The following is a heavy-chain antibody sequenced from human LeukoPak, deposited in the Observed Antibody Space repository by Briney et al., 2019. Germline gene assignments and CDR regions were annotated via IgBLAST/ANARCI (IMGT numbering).Heavy chain of an antibody. CDR2: INHSGST. CDR3: ARDLYYYDSSGGQGY. J-gene: IGHJ4*02. V-gene: IGHV4-34*01. D-gene: IGHD3-22*01. Sequence: PSETLSLTCAVYGGSFSGYYWSWIRQPPGKGREWIGEINHSGSTNYNPSLNSRVTISVDTSKNQFSLNLISVTAADTAVYYCARDLYYYDSSGGQGYWGQGTLVTVSS. CDR1: GGSFSGYY.